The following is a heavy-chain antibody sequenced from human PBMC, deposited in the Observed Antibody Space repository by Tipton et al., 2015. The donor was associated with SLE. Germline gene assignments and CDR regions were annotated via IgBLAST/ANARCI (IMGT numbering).Heavy chain of an antibody. V-gene: IGHV4-34*01. D-gene: IGHD3-10*01. J-gene: IGHJ4*01. Sequence: LSLTCAVYGGSFSGYYWSWIRQPPGKGLEWIGESNPSGSTNYNPSLKSRVTISVDTSKNQLSLKLTSVTAADTSVYYCARGAKERITLVRVRPYYFDYWGQGSLVTVSS. CDR3: ARGAKERITLVRVRPYYFDY. CDR1: GGSFSGYY. CDR2: SNPSGST.